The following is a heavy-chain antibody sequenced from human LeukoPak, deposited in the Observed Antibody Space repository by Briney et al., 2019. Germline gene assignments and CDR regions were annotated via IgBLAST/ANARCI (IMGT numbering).Heavy chain of an antibody. CDR3: ARGRFYDFWSGYPIPTLDY. CDR2: MDPNSGNT. V-gene: IGHV1-8*01. J-gene: IGHJ4*02. CDR1: GYTFTSYD. Sequence: ASVTVSCKASGYTFTSYDINWVRQATGQGLEWMGWMDPNSGNTGYAQKFQGRVTMTRNTSISTAYMELSSLRSEDTAVYYCARGRFYDFWSGYPIPTLDYWGQGTLVTVSS. D-gene: IGHD3-3*01.